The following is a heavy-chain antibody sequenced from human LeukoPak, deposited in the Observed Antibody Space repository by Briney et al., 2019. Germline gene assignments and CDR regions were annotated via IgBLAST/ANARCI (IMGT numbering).Heavy chain of an antibody. V-gene: IGHV3-11*01. J-gene: IGHJ4*02. CDR3: ATSRARIAAAVCYFDY. CDR2: ITNSGYTM. D-gene: IGHD6-13*01. Sequence: GGSLRVSCAAAGFTFDDYFMGWVRQAPGKGLEWVSYITNSGYTMYYADSVRGRFTISKDNAKNSLYLHMSGLRAEDTAVYYCATSRARIAAAVCYFDYWGQGTPVTVSS. CDR1: GFTFDDYF.